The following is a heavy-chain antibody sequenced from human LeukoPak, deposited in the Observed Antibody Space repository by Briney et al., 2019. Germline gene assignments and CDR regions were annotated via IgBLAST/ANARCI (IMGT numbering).Heavy chain of an antibody. CDR2: IYSCGCT. CDR3: ARGIAAAGTFDY. D-gene: IGHD6-13*01. Sequence: GGSLRLSCAASGFTVSRNYMSGVRQAPGKGLEWVSVIYSCGCTYYADSVKGRFTISRDNSKNTLYLQMNSLRAEDTAVYYCARGIAAAGTFDYWGQGTLVTVSS. V-gene: IGHV3-66*01. J-gene: IGHJ4*02. CDR1: GFTVSRNY.